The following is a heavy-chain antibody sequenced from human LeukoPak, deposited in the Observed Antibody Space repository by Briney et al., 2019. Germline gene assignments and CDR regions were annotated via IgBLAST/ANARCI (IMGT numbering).Heavy chain of an antibody. J-gene: IGHJ4*02. D-gene: IGHD5-24*01. Sequence: PGGSLRLSCAASGFTFSSYSMNWVRQAPGKGLEWVSSISSSSSYIYYADSVKGRFTISRDNAKNSLYLQMSSLRAEDTAVYYCARDGGWLQALDYWGQGTLVTVSS. V-gene: IGHV3-21*01. CDR1: GFTFSSYS. CDR2: ISSSSSYI. CDR3: ARDGGWLQALDY.